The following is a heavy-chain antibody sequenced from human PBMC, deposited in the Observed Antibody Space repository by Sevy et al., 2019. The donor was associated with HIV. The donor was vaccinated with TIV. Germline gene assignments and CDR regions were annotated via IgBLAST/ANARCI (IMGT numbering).Heavy chain of an antibody. D-gene: IGHD3-10*01. CDR2: VSYDGSSK. Sequence: GGSLRLSCVGSGFTFRNFGVHWLRQAPGKGLEWLSVVSYDGSSKYDVDSVKGRFIVSRDNSKNTLYLQMNSLRTEDTAVYYCARGGSGDYDYYGVDVRGQGTTVTVSS. CDR3: ARGGSGDYDYYGVDV. J-gene: IGHJ6*02. CDR1: GFTFRNFG. V-gene: IGHV3-30*03.